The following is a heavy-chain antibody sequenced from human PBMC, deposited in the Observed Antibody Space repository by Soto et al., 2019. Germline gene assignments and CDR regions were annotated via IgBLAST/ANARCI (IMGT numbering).Heavy chain of an antibody. CDR3: ARTNTTTLMKRQVSYYGMDV. CDR1: GYTFTSYG. D-gene: IGHD1-1*01. Sequence: ASVKVSCKASGYTFTSYGISCVRQAPGQGXEXMGWISDYNGNTNHAQKLKGRVTMNKDKSTSTAYMELRSLRSEETAVYYCARTNTTTLMKRQVSYYGMDVWGQGTTVTVSS. J-gene: IGHJ6*02. V-gene: IGHV1-18*01. CDR2: ISDYNGNT.